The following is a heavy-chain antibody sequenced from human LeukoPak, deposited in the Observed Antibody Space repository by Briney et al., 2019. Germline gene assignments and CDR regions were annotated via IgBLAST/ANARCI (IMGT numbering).Heavy chain of an antibody. V-gene: IGHV4-59*01. J-gene: IGHJ3*02. CDR1: GGSISSYY. D-gene: IGHD4-17*01. CDR3: AREDHDSGDYTAFDI. Sequence: SETLSLTCTVSGGSISSYYWSWIRQPPGKGLEWIGYIYYSGSTNYNPSLKSRVTISVDTSKNQLSLKLSSVTAADTAVYYCAREDHDSGDYTAFDIWGQGTMVTVSS. CDR2: IYYSGST.